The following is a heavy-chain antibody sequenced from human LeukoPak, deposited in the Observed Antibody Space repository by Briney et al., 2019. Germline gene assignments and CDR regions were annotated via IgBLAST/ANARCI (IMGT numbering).Heavy chain of an antibody. J-gene: IGHJ6*02. D-gene: IGHD2-2*01. CDR1: GGSISSGGYY. CDR2: IYYSGST. Sequence: SQTLSLTCTVSGGSISSGGYYWSWIRQPPGKGLEWIGYIYYSGSTNYNPSLKSRVTISVDTSKNQFSLKLSSVTAADTAVYYCARLGYCSSTSCYLYYYYYGMDVWGQGTTVTVSS. V-gene: IGHV4-61*08. CDR3: ARLGYCSSTSCYLYYYYYGMDV.